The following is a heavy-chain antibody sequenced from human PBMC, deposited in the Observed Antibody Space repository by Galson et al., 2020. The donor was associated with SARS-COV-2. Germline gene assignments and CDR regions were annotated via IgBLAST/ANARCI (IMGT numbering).Heavy chain of an antibody. CDR3: ARRVVEAVVFDI. V-gene: IGHV1-3*04. CDR2: INTGNGHP. D-gene: IGHD3-22*01. J-gene: IGHJ3*02. Sequence: ASVKVSCKASGYTFTRFALHWVRQVPGQRLEWMGWINTGNGHPKYSQSFQGRVSMTRDSSANTVYMELSNLKSEDTAIYYCARRVVEAVVFDIWGQGTMVTISS. CDR1: GYTFTRFA.